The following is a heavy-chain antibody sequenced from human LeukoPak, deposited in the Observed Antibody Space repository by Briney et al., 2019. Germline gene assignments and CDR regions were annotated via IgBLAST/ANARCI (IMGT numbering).Heavy chain of an antibody. Sequence: GASVKVSCKASGYTFTSYYMHWVRQAPGQGLEWMGIINPSGGSTSYAQKFQGRVTMTRDTSTSTVYMELSSLRSEDTAVYYCARGVYDILTGYYRAFDYWGQGTLVTVSS. J-gene: IGHJ4*02. V-gene: IGHV1-46*01. CDR3: ARGVYDILTGYYRAFDY. D-gene: IGHD3-9*01. CDR2: INPSGGST. CDR1: GYTFTSYY.